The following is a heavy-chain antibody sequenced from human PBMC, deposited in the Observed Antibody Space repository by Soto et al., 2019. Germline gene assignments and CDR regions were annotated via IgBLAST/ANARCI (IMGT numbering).Heavy chain of an antibody. CDR1: GYTFTIYD. CDR3: ARGYDYYYGIDV. J-gene: IGHJ6*02. V-gene: IGHV1-8*01. Sequence: ASVKVSCKASGYTFTIYDINWVRQATGQGLEWMGWMNPNTGNTGYAQKFQGRVTMTRDTSISTAYMELSSLTSEDTAVYFCARGYDYYYGIDVWGRRTTVTVSS. CDR2: MNPNTGNT.